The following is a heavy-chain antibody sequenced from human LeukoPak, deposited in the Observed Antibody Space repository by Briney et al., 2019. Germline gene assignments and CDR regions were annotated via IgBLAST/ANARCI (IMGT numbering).Heavy chain of an antibody. CDR2: ISYDGSNK. Sequence: GGSLRLSSAASGFTFSSYAMHWVRQAPGKGLEWVAVISYDGSNKYYADSVKGRFTISRDNSKNTLYLQMNSLRAEDTAVYYCARYHGTAMVLWGQGTLVTVSS. CDR3: ARYHGTAMVL. V-gene: IGHV3-30-3*01. J-gene: IGHJ4*02. D-gene: IGHD5-18*01. CDR1: GFTFSSYA.